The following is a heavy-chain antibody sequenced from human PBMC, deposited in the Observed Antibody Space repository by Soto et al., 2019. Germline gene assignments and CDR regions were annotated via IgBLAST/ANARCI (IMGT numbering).Heavy chain of an antibody. V-gene: IGHV3-48*02. J-gene: IGHJ6*02. CDR1: GVTFSSYS. CDR2: ISSSSSTI. CDR3: ARLPYYYYGMDV. Sequence: EVQLVESGGGLVQPGGSLRLSCAASGVTFSSYSMKWVRQAPGKGLEWVSYISSSSSTIYYADSVKGRFTISRDNAKNSLYLQMNSLRDEDTAVYYCARLPYYYYGMDVWGQGTTVTVSS.